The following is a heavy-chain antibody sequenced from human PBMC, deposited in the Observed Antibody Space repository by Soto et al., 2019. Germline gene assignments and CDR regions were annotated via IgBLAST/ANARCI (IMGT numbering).Heavy chain of an antibody. Sequence: QVQLRESGPGLVKPSQTLSLTCTVSAGSISSGGYYWTWIRQHPGKGLEWIGYIYYSGSTYYNPSLKSRVTISVDTSKNQFSLKRSSVTAADTAVYYCARDQWHDSSGYYYAFDIWGQGTMVTVSS. V-gene: IGHV4-31*03. CDR3: ARDQWHDSSGYYYAFDI. CDR2: IYYSGST. CDR1: AGSISSGGYY. D-gene: IGHD3-22*01. J-gene: IGHJ3*02.